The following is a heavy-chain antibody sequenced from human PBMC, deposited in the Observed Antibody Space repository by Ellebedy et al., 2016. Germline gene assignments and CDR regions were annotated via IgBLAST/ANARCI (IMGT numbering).Heavy chain of an antibody. CDR1: GGSFSGYY. CDR2: IYTSGST. J-gene: IGHJ6*03. D-gene: IGHD6-13*01. V-gene: IGHV4-59*10. CDR3: ARVVAAAGYYYYYMDV. Sequence: SETLSLXXAVYGGSFSGYYWSWIRQPAGKGLEWIGRIYTSGSTNYNPSLKSRVTMSVDTSKNQFSLKLSSVTAADTAVYYCARVVAAAGYYYYYMDVWGKGTTVTVSS.